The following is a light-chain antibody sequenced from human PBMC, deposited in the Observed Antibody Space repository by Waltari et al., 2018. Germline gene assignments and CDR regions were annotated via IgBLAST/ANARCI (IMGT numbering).Light chain of an antibody. CDR2: KVS. Sequence: DVVMTQSPLSLPVTLGQPASISCRSSQSLVHSDGNTYLIWFRQRPGQSPRRLIYKVSNRDSGVPNRFSGSGSGTDFTLKISRVEAEDVGVYYCMQGTHWPWTFGQGTKVEI. CDR1: QSLVHSDGNTY. CDR3: MQGTHWPWT. J-gene: IGKJ1*01. V-gene: IGKV2-30*02.